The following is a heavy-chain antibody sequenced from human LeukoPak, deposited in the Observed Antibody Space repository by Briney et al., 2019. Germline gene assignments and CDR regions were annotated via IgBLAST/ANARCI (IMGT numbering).Heavy chain of an antibody. CDR2: IKQDGSEK. CDR1: GFTFSSYW. V-gene: IGHV3-7*01. D-gene: IGHD1-26*01. J-gene: IGHJ4*02. Sequence: SGGSLRLSCAAPGFTFSSYWMSWGRQAPGKGLEWVANIKQDGSEKYYVDSVKGRFTISRDNAKNSLYLQMNSLRAEDTAVYYCARTISGSHYYFDYWGQGTLVTVSS. CDR3: ARTISGSHYYFDY.